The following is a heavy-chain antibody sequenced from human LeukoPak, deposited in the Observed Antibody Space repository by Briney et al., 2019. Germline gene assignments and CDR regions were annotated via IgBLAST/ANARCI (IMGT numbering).Heavy chain of an antibody. CDR3: ARLRGGYCSSTSCSNQRRAYFQH. CDR2: IKKDGSQK. D-gene: IGHD2-2*01. V-gene: IGHV3-7*01. CDR1: GFTFTNYW. J-gene: IGHJ1*01. Sequence: GGSLRLSCAASGFTFTNYWMSWVRQAPGEGLEWVANIKKDGSQKYYVDSVKGRFTISRDNAKNSLYLQMNSLGAEDTAVYYCARLRGGYCSSTSCSNQRRAYFQHWGQGTLVTVSS.